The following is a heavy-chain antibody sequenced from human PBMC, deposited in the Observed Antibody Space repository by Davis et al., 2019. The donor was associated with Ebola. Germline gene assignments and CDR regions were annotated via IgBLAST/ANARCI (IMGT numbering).Heavy chain of an antibody. Sequence: SVTVSCKASGYTFINYYMHWVRHASGQGLEWMGGINTISGDTNYAEKFQGRVTMTRDTSISTVYMELTSLRSDDTAVYYCARDLSYSYYYHYYGMDVWGQGTTVTVSS. J-gene: IGHJ6*02. CDR2: INTISGDT. D-gene: IGHD3-10*01. CDR1: GYTFINYY. CDR3: ARDLSYSYYYHYYGMDV. V-gene: IGHV1-2*02.